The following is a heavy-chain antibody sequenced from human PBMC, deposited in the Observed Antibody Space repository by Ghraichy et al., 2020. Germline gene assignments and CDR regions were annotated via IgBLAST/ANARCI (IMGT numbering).Heavy chain of an antibody. CDR2: IKQDGSEK. Sequence: GESLNISCAASGFTFSSYWMSWVRQAPGKGLEWVANIKQDGSEKYYVDSVKGRFTISRDNAKNSLYLQMNSLRAEDTAVYYCAREPLTYLRQLVWFDPWGQGTLVTVSS. V-gene: IGHV3-7*01. J-gene: IGHJ5*02. CDR1: GFTFSSYW. CDR3: AREPLTYLRQLVWFDP. D-gene: IGHD5/OR15-5a*01.